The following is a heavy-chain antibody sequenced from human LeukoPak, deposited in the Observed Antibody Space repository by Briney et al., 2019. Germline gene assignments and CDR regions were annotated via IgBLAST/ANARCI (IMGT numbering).Heavy chain of an antibody. J-gene: IGHJ4*02. CDR2: IYTSGST. CDR3: AREPLMITFGGVIVPDY. Sequence: SETLSLTCTVSGGSISSYYWSWLRLPPGKGPEWIGRIYTSGSTNYNPSLKSRVTMPVDTSKNQFSLKLSSVTAADTAVYYCAREPLMITFGGVIVPDYWGQGTLVTVSS. CDR1: GGSISSYY. V-gene: IGHV4-4*07. D-gene: IGHD3-16*02.